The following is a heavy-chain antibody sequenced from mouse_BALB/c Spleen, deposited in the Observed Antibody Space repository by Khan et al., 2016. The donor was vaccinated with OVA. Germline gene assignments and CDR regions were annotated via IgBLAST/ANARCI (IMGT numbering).Heavy chain of an antibody. CDR2: ISSASDYT. J-gene: IGHJ3*01. Sequence: EVELVESGGGLVEPGGPLKLSCAASGFTFSSYAMSWVRQTPEKRLEWVATISSASDYTYYPDSVKGRFTISRDNAKNTLYLQMSSLRSEETAMYFCARQNYGPFAFWGQGTLVTVSA. CDR1: GFTFSSYA. V-gene: IGHV5-9-3*01. CDR3: ARQNYGPFAF. D-gene: IGHD1-1*01.